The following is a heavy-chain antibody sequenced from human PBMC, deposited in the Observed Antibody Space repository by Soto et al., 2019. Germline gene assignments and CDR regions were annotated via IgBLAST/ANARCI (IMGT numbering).Heavy chain of an antibody. CDR1: GFTFSSYG. D-gene: IGHD3-16*02. CDR2: ISYDGSNK. CDR3: AKGTMITFGGVISPPDIDH. V-gene: IGHV3-30*18. J-gene: IGHJ4*02. Sequence: GGSLRLSCAASGFTFSSYGMHWVRQAPGKGLEWVAVISYDGSNKYYADSVKGRFTISRDNSKNTLYLQMNSLRAEDTAVYYCAKGTMITFGGVISPPDIDHWGQGTLVTVSS.